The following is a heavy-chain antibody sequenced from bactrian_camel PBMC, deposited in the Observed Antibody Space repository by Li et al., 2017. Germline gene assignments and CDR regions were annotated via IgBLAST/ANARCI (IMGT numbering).Heavy chain of an antibody. J-gene: IGHJ4*01. CDR3: AAVAEGRTVEGGVSLWTLFESGY. D-gene: IGHD3*01. CDR2: ISPDGTT. Sequence: HVQLVESGGGSVQAGGSLRLSCTAPGLTSANCGMDWYRQATGNLREWVSGISPDGTTRYADSVKGRFTVFKGNAGKTLYLQMNSLRPEDTAMYYCAAVAEGRTVEGGVSLWTLFESGYWGQGTQVTVS. V-gene: IGHV3S55*01. CDR1: GLTSANCG.